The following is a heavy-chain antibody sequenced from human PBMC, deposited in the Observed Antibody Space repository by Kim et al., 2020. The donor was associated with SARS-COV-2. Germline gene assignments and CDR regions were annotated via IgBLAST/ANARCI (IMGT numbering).Heavy chain of an antibody. Sequence: LKSRVTISVDTAKNQFSLKLSSVTAADTAVYYCARVTYYYDSSGYYHFDYWGQGTLVTVSS. D-gene: IGHD3-22*01. V-gene: IGHV4-34*01. CDR3: ARVTYYYDSSGYYHFDY. J-gene: IGHJ4*02.